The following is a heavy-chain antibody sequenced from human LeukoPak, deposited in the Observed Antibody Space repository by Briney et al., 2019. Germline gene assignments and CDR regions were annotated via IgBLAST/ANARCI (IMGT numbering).Heavy chain of an antibody. CDR2: IIPISGTP. D-gene: IGHD3-22*01. V-gene: IGHV1-69*05. CDR3: ARVARASSGYYYVDHYFDY. Sequence: SVKVSCKASGGTFSSYAISWVRQAPGQGREWMGGIIPISGTPNYAQKFQGRVTITTDESTSTAYMELSSLRFEDMAVYYCARVARASSGYYYVDHYFDYWGQRTLVTVSS. J-gene: IGHJ4*02. CDR1: GGTFSSYA.